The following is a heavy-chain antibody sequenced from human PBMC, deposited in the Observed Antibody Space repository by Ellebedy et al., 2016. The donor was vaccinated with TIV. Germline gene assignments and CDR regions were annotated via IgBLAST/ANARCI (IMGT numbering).Heavy chain of an antibody. CDR2: ISYDGSNK. V-gene: IGHV3-30*01. CDR3: AREKMVRGVKGAFDI. J-gene: IGHJ3*02. Sequence: GESLKISCAASGFTFSSYAMHWVRQAPGKGLEWVAVISYDGSNKYYADSVKGRFTISRDNSKNTLYLQMNSLRAEDTAVYYCAREKMVRGVKGAFDIWGQGTMVTVSS. CDR1: GFTFSSYA. D-gene: IGHD3-10*01.